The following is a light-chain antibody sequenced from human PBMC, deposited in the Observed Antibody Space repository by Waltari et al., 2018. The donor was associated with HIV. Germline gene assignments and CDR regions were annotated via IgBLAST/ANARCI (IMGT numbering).Light chain of an antibody. J-gene: IGKJ2*01. V-gene: IGKV4-1*01. CDR2: WAS. CDR1: QSIFYSSRNANY. Sequence: DIVMTQSPHSLALSLGERATINCKSSQSIFYSSRNANYLAWYQQKPGQSPKLLIYWASSRASGVPDRFSGSGSRTDFTLTISSLQPEDFATYYCQQTYSLPYTFGQGTKLEIK. CDR3: QQTYSLPYT.